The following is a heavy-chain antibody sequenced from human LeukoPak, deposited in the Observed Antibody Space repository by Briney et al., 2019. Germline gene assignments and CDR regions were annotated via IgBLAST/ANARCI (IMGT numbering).Heavy chain of an antibody. D-gene: IGHD3-22*01. Sequence: PSETLSLTCTVSGGSISSHYWSWIRQPPGQGLVWIGYIYYSGSTNYNHSLKSRVTISVDTSKNQLSVKLSSVTAADTAVYYCASNYYDRSGYYYYLHYWGQGTLVTVSS. CDR2: IYYSGST. J-gene: IGHJ4*02. CDR3: ASNYYDRSGYYYYLHY. CDR1: GGSISSHY. V-gene: IGHV4-59*11.